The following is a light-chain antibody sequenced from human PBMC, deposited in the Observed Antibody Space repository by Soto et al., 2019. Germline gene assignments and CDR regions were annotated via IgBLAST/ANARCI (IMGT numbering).Light chain of an antibody. V-gene: IGLV1-44*01. CDR3: AAWDDRLNGAL. J-gene: IGLJ1*01. CDR2: SDT. Sequence: QSVLTQPPSASGTPGQRVTMSCSGGSSNIGSNTVSWYQHLPGTAPQLLIYSDTQRASGVADRFSGSKSGTSASLAISGLQSDDEADYYCAAWDDRLNGALFGTGTKLT. CDR1: SSNIGSNT.